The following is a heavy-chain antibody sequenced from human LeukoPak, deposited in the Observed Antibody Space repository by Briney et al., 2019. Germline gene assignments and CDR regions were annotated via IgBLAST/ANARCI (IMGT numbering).Heavy chain of an antibody. Sequence: PSETLSLTCTVSGGSISSSSYYWGWIRQPPGKGLEWIGSIYYSGSTYYNPSLKSRVTISVDTSKNQFSLKLSSVTAADTAVYYCARLRTTVPHLGYYYYYGMDVWGQGTTVTVSS. J-gene: IGHJ6*02. CDR2: IYYSGST. D-gene: IGHD4-4*01. CDR3: ARLRTTVPHLGYYYYYGMDV. CDR1: GGSISSSSYY. V-gene: IGHV4-39*01.